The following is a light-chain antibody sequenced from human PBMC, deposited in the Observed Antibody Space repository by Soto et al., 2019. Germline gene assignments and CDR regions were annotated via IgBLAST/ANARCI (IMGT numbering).Light chain of an antibody. J-gene: IGLJ1*01. V-gene: IGLV2-14*01. CDR2: EVS. Sequence: QSVLTQPASVSGSPGQSITISCTGTSSDVGGYNYVSWYQQHPGKAPKLMIYEVSNRPSGVSNRFSGSKSGNTASLTISGLQAEDEADYYCSSYTIRSPHVFGPGTNVTLL. CDR1: SSDVGGYNY. CDR3: SSYTIRSPHV.